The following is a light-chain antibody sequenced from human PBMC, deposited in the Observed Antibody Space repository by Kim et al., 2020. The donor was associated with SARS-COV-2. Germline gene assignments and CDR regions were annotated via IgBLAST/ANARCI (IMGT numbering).Light chain of an antibody. CDR1: QSVSSSY. Sequence: LSPGERATLSCRASQSVSSSYLAWYQQKPGQAPRLLIYGASSRATGIPDRFSGSGSGTDFTLTISRLEPEDFAVYYCRQYGSSPNTFGQGTKLEI. CDR3: RQYGSSPNT. V-gene: IGKV3-20*01. J-gene: IGKJ2*01. CDR2: GAS.